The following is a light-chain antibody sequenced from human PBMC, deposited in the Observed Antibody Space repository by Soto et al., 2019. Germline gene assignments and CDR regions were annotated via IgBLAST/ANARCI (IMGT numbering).Light chain of an antibody. V-gene: IGKV3-15*01. Sequence: EIVMTQSPATLSVSPGERATLSCRASQSVSSNLAWYQQKPGQAPRLLIYGASTRATGIPARFSGSGSGTEFTLTISSLQSEDFAVYYCQPYNNWPPSWTFGQGTQVEIK. CDR1: QSVSSN. CDR3: QPYNNWPPSWT. J-gene: IGKJ1*01. CDR2: GAS.